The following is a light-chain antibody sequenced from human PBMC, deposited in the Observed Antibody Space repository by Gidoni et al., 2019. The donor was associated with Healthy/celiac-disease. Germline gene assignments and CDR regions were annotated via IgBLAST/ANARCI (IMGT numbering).Light chain of an antibody. CDR2: DAS. Sequence: DIQMTQSPSSLSASVGDRVTITCQASQDISNYLNWYQQKPGKAPKPLIYDASNLETGVPSRFSGSGSGTDFTFTISSLQPEDIATYYCQQYDNLPITFXXXTRLEIK. J-gene: IGKJ5*01. CDR3: QQYDNLPIT. V-gene: IGKV1-33*01. CDR1: QDISNY.